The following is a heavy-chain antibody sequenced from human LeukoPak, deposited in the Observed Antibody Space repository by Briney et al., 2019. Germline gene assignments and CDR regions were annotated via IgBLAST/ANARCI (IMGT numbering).Heavy chain of an antibody. J-gene: IGHJ3*02. Sequence: GGSLRLSCPGSDFNVNNYNIHWVRQAPGKGLDWVAFSHRDGSGNSYADSVRGRFTISRDNAKNSLYLQMNSLRAEDTAVYYCARDVVPAAHDAFDIWGQGTMVTVSS. CDR1: DFNVNNYN. CDR3: ARDVVPAAHDAFDI. D-gene: IGHD2-2*01. CDR2: SHRDGSGN. V-gene: IGHV3-30*02.